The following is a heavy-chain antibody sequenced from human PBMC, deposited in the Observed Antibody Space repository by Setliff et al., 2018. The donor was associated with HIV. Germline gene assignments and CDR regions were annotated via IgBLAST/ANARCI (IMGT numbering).Heavy chain of an antibody. V-gene: IGHV4-61*02. CDR2: LHPSGDT. CDR3: ARDNSYYYGSGSHYWYGMDV. D-gene: IGHD3-10*01. Sequence: SETLSLTCTVSGDSINSGTYYWSWIRQPAGKGLEWLGRLHPSGDTNYNPSLKSRVTMSIDTSKNQFSLKLSSVTAADTAVYYCARDNSYYYGSGSHYWYGMDVWGQGTTVTVSS. J-gene: IGHJ6*01. CDR1: GDSINSGTYY.